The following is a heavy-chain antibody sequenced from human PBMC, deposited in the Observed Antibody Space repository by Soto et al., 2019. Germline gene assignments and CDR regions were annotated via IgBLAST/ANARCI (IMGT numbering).Heavy chain of an antibody. CDR2: ISYDGSNK. D-gene: IGHD1-7*01. J-gene: IGHJ4*02. V-gene: IGHV3-30-3*01. CDR3: ARGGEHWNYGTDY. CDR1: GFTFSSYA. Sequence: GGSLRLSCAASGFTFSSYAMHWVRQAPGKGLEWVAVISYDGSNKYYADSVKGRFTISRDNSKNTLYLQMNSLRAEDTAVYYCARGGEHWNYGTDYPGPATLVTVSS.